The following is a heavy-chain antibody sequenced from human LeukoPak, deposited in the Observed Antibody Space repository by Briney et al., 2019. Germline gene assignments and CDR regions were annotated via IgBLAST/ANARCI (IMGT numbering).Heavy chain of an antibody. CDR1: GGTFSSYA. CDR3: ARAPLPLRWLTFDY. CDR2: IIPIFGTA. D-gene: IGHD4-23*01. V-gene: IGHV1-69*05. J-gene: IGHJ4*02. Sequence: GASVKVSCKASGGTFSSYAISWVRQAPGQGLEWMGGIIPIFGTANYAQKFQGRVTITTDESTSTAYMELSSLRSEDTAVYYCARAPLPLRWLTFDYWGQGTLVTVSS.